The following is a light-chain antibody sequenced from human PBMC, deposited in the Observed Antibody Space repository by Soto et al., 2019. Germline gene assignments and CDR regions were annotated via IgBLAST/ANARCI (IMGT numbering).Light chain of an antibody. CDR1: QSVTSRY. J-gene: IGKJ5*01. CDR2: GAS. V-gene: IGKV3-20*01. Sequence: EIVLTQSPVTLSLSPGEIATLSCRASQSVTSRYLAWYQQKPGQAPRLLIYGASNRATGIPERFSGSGSGKDFTLTISSLQPEDFATYYCKQSYSTPNFGQGTRLEIK. CDR3: KQSYSTPN.